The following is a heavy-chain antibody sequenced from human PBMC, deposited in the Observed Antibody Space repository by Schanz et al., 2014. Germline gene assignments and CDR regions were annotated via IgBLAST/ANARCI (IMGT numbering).Heavy chain of an antibody. CDR2: ISVYHGHT. D-gene: IGHD3-10*01. CDR3: VRDAGWAFGDYYGMDV. CDR1: GYTFNNHG. V-gene: IGHV1-18*01. J-gene: IGHJ6*02. Sequence: QVQLVQSGAEVKKPGASATVSCKASGYTFNNHGISWVRQAPGQGLEWMGWISVYHGHTNYAEKVHGRVTMATDPSTSTAYMELRSLISDDTAVYYCVRDAGWAFGDYYGMDVWGQGTSVTVSS.